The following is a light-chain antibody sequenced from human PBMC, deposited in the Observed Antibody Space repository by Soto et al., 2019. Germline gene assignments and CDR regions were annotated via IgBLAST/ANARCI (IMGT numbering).Light chain of an antibody. J-gene: IGKJ2*01. CDR1: QSVRDS. V-gene: IGKV1-39*01. Sequence: DIQMTQSPSSLSASVGDRVTISCRASQSVRDSVNWFQHKPGEAPKLLIYAASTLHWGVPSRFSGSGSGRYFTLTINSLPPEDFATYFCQQCFTSPYTFGQGTKGEI. CDR3: QQCFTSPYT. CDR2: AAS.